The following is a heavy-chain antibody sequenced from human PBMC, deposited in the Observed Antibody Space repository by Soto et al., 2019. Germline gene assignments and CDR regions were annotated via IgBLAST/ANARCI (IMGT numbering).Heavy chain of an antibody. V-gene: IGHV4-61*01. CDR3: GRVIGPAGFDP. CDR2: IYYSGST. J-gene: IGHJ5*02. D-gene: IGHD2-21*01. CDR1: GGSVSSGSYY. Sequence: SETLSLTCTVSGGSVSSGSYYWSWIRQPPGKGLEWIGYIYYSGSTNYNPSLKSRVTISVDTSKNQFSLKLSSVTAADRAVYYCGRVIGPAGFDPGGQGPLVTVSS.